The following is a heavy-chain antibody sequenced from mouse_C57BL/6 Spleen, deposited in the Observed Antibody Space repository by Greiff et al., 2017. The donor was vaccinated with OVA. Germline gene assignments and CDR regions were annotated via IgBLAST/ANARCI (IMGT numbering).Heavy chain of an antibody. CDR3: ARAGDYGGAWFAY. D-gene: IGHD2-4*01. Sequence: EVQLQESGPGLVKPSQSLSLTCSVTGYSITSGYYWNWIRQFPGNKLEWMGYISYDGSNNYNPSLKNRISISRDTSKNQFFLKLNSVTTEDTATYYCARAGDYGGAWFAYWGQGTLVTVSA. CDR1: GYSITSGYY. J-gene: IGHJ3*01. CDR2: ISYDGSN. V-gene: IGHV3-6*01.